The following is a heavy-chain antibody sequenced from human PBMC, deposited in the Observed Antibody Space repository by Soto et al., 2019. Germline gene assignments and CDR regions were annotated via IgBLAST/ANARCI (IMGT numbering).Heavy chain of an antibody. V-gene: IGHV4-59*01. CDR2: IYYSGST. CDR3: ARGSSAFDYGDYSLDY. D-gene: IGHD4-17*01. Sequence: SETLSLTCTVSGGSISSYYWSWIRQPPGKGLEWIGYIYYSGSTNYNPSLKSRVTISVDTSKNQFSLKLSSVTAADTAVYYCARGSSAFDYGDYSLDYWGQGTLVTVSS. CDR1: GGSISSYY. J-gene: IGHJ4*02.